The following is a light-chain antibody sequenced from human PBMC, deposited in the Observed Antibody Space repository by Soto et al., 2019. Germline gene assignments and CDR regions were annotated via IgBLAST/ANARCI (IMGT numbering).Light chain of an antibody. Sequence: EIVLTQSPATLSLSPGERATLSCRASQSVSSYLAWYQQKPGQVPRLLIYDASNRATGIPARFSGSGSWTGLPLTNRHQEPEDFAVYYCQQCSNWPFTFGPGTKVDIK. J-gene: IGKJ3*01. CDR1: QSVSSY. CDR2: DAS. CDR3: QQCSNWPFT. V-gene: IGKV3-11*01.